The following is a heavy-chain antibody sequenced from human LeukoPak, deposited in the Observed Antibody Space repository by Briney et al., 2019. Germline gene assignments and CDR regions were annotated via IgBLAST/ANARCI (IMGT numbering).Heavy chain of an antibody. CDR2: ISGSGGST. CDR3: AKDRGYCTNGVCSDFDY. D-gene: IGHD2-8*01. J-gene: IGHJ4*02. V-gene: IGHV3-23*01. CDR1: GFTFSSYA. Sequence: GGSLRLSCAASGFTFSSYAMSWVRQAPGKGLEWVSAISGSGGSTYYADSVKGRFTISRDNSKNTLYLQMNSLRAEDTAVYYCAKDRGYCTNGVCSDFDYWGQGTLVTVSS.